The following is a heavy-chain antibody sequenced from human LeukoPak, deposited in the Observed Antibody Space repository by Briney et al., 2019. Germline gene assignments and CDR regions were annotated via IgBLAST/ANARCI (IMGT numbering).Heavy chain of an antibody. CDR3: ARSYGDFDY. D-gene: IGHD4-17*01. CDR1: GFTFSNYW. Sequence: PGGSLRLSCAVSGFTFSNYWMHWVCQPPGKGLVWVSHINSDGSSTSYADSVKGRFTISRDNAKNTLHLQMNSLRAEDTAVYYCARSYGDFDYWGQGTLVTVSS. V-gene: IGHV3-74*01. J-gene: IGHJ4*02. CDR2: INSDGSST.